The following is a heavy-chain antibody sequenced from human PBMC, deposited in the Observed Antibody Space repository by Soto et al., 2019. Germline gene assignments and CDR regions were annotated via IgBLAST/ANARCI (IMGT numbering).Heavy chain of an antibody. D-gene: IGHD3-10*02. CDR2: ISGSGGST. J-gene: IGHJ4*02. Sequence: PGGSLRLSCAASGFNFRNYAMTWVRQAPGKGLEWVSGISGSGGSTYYADSVKGRFSISRDSSKNTLYLQMNSLRAEDTALYYCAIYVRLRVLYYFDYWGTGNLVPVS. V-gene: IGHV3-23*01. CDR1: GFNFRNYA. CDR3: AIYVRLRVLYYFDY.